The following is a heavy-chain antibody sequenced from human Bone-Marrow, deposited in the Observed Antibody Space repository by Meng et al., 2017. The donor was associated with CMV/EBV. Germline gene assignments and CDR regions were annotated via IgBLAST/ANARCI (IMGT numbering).Heavy chain of an antibody. Sequence: GESLKISCAASGFTFSSYWMSWVRQAPGKGLEWVSYISSSGSTIYYADSVKGRFTISRDNAKNSLYLQMNSLRAEDTAVYYCARTYDYVWGSYRYNGGHGFDIWGQGTMVTVSS. V-gene: IGHV3-48*04. CDR3: ARTYDYVWGSYRYNGGHGFDI. J-gene: IGHJ3*02. CDR2: ISSSGSTI. CDR1: GFTFSSYW. D-gene: IGHD3-16*02.